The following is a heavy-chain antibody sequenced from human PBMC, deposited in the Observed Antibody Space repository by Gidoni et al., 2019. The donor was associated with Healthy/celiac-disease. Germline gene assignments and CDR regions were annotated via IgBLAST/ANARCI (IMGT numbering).Heavy chain of an antibody. CDR3: ARGPVAGTPTY. CDR1: GFTFSSYS. V-gene: IGHV3-21*01. Sequence: EVQLVESGGGLVKPGGSRRLSCAASGFTFSSYSMTWVRQAPGKGLEWVSSISSSSSYIYYADSVKGRFTISRDNAKNSLYLQMNSLRAEDTAVYYCARGPVAGTPTYWGQGTLVTVSS. J-gene: IGHJ4*02. D-gene: IGHD6-19*01. CDR2: ISSSSSYI.